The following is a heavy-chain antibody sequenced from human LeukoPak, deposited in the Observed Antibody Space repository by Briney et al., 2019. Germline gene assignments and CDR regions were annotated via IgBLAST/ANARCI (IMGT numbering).Heavy chain of an antibody. Sequence: PGGSLRLSCAASGFTFSNDGMHWVRQAPGEGLEWVAVISFDGSNTYYADSVKGRFTISSDNSKTTLYLQMNSLRAEDKAVYYCAKGRGSAPFYGMDVWGQGTTVTVSS. D-gene: IGHD2-15*01. V-gene: IGHV3-30*18. CDR1: GFTFSNDG. CDR3: AKGRGSAPFYGMDV. CDR2: ISFDGSNT. J-gene: IGHJ6*02.